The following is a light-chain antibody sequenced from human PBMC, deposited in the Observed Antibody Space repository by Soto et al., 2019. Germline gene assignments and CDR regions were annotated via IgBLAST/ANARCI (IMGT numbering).Light chain of an antibody. Sequence: DIQMTQSPPSLSASVGDRVTITCQASEHINNYLNWYQQIPGKAPKLLIYDASNLAAGAPSRFSGSGSGTAFTFAISGLQPDDVATYYCQQYDSLPLTFGGVTKVEIK. CDR3: QQYDSLPLT. J-gene: IGKJ4*01. V-gene: IGKV1-33*01. CDR1: EHINNY. CDR2: DAS.